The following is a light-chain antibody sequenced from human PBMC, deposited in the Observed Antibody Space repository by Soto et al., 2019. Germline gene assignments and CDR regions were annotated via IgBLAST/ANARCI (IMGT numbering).Light chain of an antibody. V-gene: IGKV3-20*01. CDR1: QSVSSSY. J-gene: IGKJ5*01. CDR3: QQYGSSPPT. Sequence: EIVLTQSPGTLSLSPGERATLSCRASQSVSSSYLAWYQQKPGQAPRLLIYGASSRVTGIPDRFSGSGSGTDFTRTISRLEPEDSAVYYCQQYGSSPPTFGQGTRLEIK. CDR2: GAS.